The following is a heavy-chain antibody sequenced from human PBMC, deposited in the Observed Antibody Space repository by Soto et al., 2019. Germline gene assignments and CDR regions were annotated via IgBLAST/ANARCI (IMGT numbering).Heavy chain of an antibody. CDR1: GFTFSSYG. CDR2: ISYDGSNK. D-gene: IGHD6-13*01. Sequence: GSLRLSCAASGFTFSSYGMHWVRQAPGKGLEWVAVISYDGSNKYYADSVKGRFTISRDNAKNSLSLQMNSLRAEDTAVYFCVREVKYSNSWKPFDYWGQGTLVTVSS. J-gene: IGHJ4*02. V-gene: IGHV3-30*03. CDR3: VREVKYSNSWKPFDY.